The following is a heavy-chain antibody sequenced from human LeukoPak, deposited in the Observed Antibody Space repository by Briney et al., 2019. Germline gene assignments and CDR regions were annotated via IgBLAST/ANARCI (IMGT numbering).Heavy chain of an antibody. CDR1: GDSISSDY. D-gene: IGHD4/OR15-4a*01. CDR2: VYDVGST. V-gene: IGHV4-59*08. CDR3: ARHPSAMAMVDY. Sequence: PSETLSLTCSVSGDSISSDYWSWIRRPAGKGLERIGRVYDVGSTDYNPSLKGRVTISVDTSKNQFSLKLSSVTAADTAVYYCARHPSAMAMVDYWGQGTLVTVSS. J-gene: IGHJ4*02.